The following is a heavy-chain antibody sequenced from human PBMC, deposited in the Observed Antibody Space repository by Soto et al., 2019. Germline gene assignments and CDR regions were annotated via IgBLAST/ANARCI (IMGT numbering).Heavy chain of an antibody. Sequence: QITLKESGPTLVKPTQTLTLTCTFSGFSLSTNGVGVGWIRQPPGKALEWLALIYWDDDKRYSPSLKSRLTIXMDASXXQVVLTMTNLHPVDTATYYCARRRRYATSQYYFDYGGQGTLVTVSS. CDR2: IYWDDDK. J-gene: IGHJ4*02. CDR1: GFSLSTNGVG. V-gene: IGHV2-5*02. D-gene: IGHD1-26*01. CDR3: ARRRRYATSQYYFDY.